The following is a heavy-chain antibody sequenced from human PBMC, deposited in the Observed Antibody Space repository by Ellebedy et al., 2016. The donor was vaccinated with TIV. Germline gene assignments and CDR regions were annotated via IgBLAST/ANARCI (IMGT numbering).Heavy chain of an antibody. V-gene: IGHV1-2*02. Sequence: ASVKVSCKASGYIFTGYYMHWVRQAPGQGLEWMAWINPNSGGTKYAQQFQGRVTMTRDTSISTAYMELSRLRSDDTAVYYCARGLAVAGTSHYWGQGTLVTVSS. CDR2: INPNSGGT. D-gene: IGHD6-19*01. CDR1: GYIFTGYY. J-gene: IGHJ4*02. CDR3: ARGLAVAGTSHY.